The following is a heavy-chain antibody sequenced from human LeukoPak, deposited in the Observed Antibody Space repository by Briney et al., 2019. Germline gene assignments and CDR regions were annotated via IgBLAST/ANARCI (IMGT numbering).Heavy chain of an antibody. CDR1: GYPISSGYY. J-gene: IGHJ4*02. CDR2: IYHSGST. CDR3: ASIRSMLLKY. Sequence: SETLSLTCAVSGYPISSGYYWGWIRQPPGKGLEWIGSIYHSGSTYYNPSLKSRVTISVDTSKNQFSLKLSSVTAADTAVYYCASIRSMLLKYWGQGTLVTVSS. D-gene: IGHD2-21*01. V-gene: IGHV4-38-2*01.